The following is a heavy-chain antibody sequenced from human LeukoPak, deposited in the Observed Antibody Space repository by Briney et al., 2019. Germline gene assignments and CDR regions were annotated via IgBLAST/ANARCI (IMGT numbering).Heavy chain of an antibody. CDR2: IYHSGST. CDR3: ARDRFRAYYDFWSGYRYFDY. CDR1: GGSISSSNW. Sequence: SGTLSLTCAVSGGSISSSNWWSWVRQPPGKGLEWIGEIYHSGSTNYNPSLKSRVTISVDKSKNQFSLKLSSVTAADTAVYYCARDRFRAYYDFWSGYRYFDYRGQGTLVTVSS. V-gene: IGHV4-4*02. D-gene: IGHD3-3*01. J-gene: IGHJ4*02.